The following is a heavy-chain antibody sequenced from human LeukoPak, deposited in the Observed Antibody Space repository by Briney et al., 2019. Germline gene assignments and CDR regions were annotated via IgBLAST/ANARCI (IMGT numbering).Heavy chain of an antibody. V-gene: IGHV1-3*03. CDR1: GYTFTSYA. Sequence: ASVKVSCRASGYTFTSYAMHWVRQAPGQRLEWMGWINAGNGNTKYSQEFQGRVTITTDTSTSTVYMQLSSLGSEDTAVYYCARERRSWGEDFWGQGTLVTVSS. CDR2: INAGNGNT. J-gene: IGHJ4*02. D-gene: IGHD3-16*01. CDR3: ARERRSWGEDF.